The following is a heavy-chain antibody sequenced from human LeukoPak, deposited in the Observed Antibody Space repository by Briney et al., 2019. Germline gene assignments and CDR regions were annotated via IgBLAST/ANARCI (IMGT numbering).Heavy chain of an antibody. V-gene: IGHV3-7*01. J-gene: IGHJ6*03. D-gene: IGHD3-3*01. Sequence: GGSLRLSCAASGFTFSSYWMSWVRQAPGKGLERVANIKQDGSEKYYVDSVKGRFTISRDNAKNSLYLQMNSLRAEDTAVYYCARDAMYYDFWSGYYSPTYYYYYMDVWGKGTTVTVSS. CDR2: IKQDGSEK. CDR3: ARDAMYYDFWSGYYSPTYYYYYMDV. CDR1: GFTFSSYW.